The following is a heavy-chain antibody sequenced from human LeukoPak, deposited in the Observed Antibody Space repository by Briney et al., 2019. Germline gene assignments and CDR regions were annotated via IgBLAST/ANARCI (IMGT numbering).Heavy chain of an antibody. J-gene: IGHJ4*02. CDR3: ARGGFRHFDS. V-gene: IGHV3-7*01. CDR1: GFDFNGQT. CDR2: IKEDEIEI. D-gene: IGHD3-22*01. Sequence: GYLRLSCAASGFDFNGQTMSWVRQPPGKGLEWVASIKEDEIEIHFVDSVKGRFTISRDNTKDSLYLRMNSLRVEDTAVYYCARGGFRHFDSWGQGTLVTVSS.